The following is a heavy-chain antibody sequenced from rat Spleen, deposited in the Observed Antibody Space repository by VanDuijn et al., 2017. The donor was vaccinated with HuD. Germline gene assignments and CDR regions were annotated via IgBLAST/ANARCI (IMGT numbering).Heavy chain of an antibody. CDR2: VTQTGGTT. J-gene: IGHJ2*01. V-gene: IGHV5-31*01. CDR3: ARYGSADY. D-gene: IGHD1-8*01. CDR1: GFTFNNYW. Sequence: EVQLVESGGGLVQPGRSLKLSCVGSGFTFNNYWMTWIRQAPGKGLEWVATVTQTGGTTYYPDSVQGRFTISRDNARSTLYLQMDSLRSEDTATYYCARYGSADYWGQGVMVTVSS.